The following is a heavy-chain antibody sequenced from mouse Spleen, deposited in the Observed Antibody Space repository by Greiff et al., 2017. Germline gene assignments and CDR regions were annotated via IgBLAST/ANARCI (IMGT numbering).Heavy chain of an antibody. CDR3: TTLITTVVASYYYAMDY. V-gene: IGHV14-4*01. CDR1: GFNIKDDY. J-gene: IGHJ4*01. Sequence: VQLQQSGAELVRPGASVKLSCTASGFNIKDDYMHWVKQRPEQGLEWIGWIDPENGDTEYASKFQGKATITADTSSNTAYLQLSSLTSEDTAVYYCTTLITTVVASYYYAMDYWGQGTQSPSPQ. D-gene: IGHD1-1*01. CDR2: IDPENGDT.